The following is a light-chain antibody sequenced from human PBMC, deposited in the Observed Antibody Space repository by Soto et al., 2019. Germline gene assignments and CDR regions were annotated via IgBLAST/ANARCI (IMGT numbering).Light chain of an antibody. CDR1: QTISSW. J-gene: IGKJ1*01. V-gene: IGKV1-5*03. Sequence: DIQMTQSPSTLSGSVGDRVTITCRASQTISSWLAWYQQKPGKAPKLLIYKASTLKSGVPSRFSGSGSGTEFTLTISSLQPDDFATYYCQQFHSFSRTFGQGTKVEVK. CDR2: KAS. CDR3: QQFHSFSRT.